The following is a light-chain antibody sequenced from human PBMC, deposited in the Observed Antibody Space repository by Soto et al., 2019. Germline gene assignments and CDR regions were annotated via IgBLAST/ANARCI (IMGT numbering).Light chain of an antibody. J-gene: IGLJ2*01. Sequence: QSALTQPRSVSGSPGQSVTITCTGTSSDVGGNNYVSWYQQHAGKAPKLMIYDVSKRPSGVPDRISGSKSGNTASLTISGLQPEDEADYYCCSYTGSQVVFGGGTKVTVL. CDR3: CSYTGSQVV. V-gene: IGLV2-11*01. CDR1: SSDVGGNNY. CDR2: DVS.